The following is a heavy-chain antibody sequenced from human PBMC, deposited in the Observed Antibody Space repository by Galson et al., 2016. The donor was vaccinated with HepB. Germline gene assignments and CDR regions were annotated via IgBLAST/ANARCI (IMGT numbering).Heavy chain of an antibody. CDR3: ASIAAAGYYYGMDV. Sequence: SLRLSCAASGFTFSIYAMHRVRQAPGKGLEWVAVISYDGSNKYYADSVKGRFTISRDNSKNTLYLQMNSLRAEDTAVYYCASIAAAGYYYGMDVWGQGTTFTVSS. CDR1: GFTFSIYA. D-gene: IGHD6-13*01. V-gene: IGHV3-30-3*01. J-gene: IGHJ6*02. CDR2: ISYDGSNK.